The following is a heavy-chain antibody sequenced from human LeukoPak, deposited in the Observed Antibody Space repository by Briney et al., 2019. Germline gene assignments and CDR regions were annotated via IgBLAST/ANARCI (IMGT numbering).Heavy chain of an antibody. Sequence: SETLSLTCTVSSGSITNDYWTWIRQPPGKGLEWIGYISYSGSVNYNPSLKTRVTMSLDTSRNQFSVNLKSVTAADTAVYYCARGGYGDPFDYWGQGTLVTVSS. V-gene: IGHV4-59*12. D-gene: IGHD4-17*01. J-gene: IGHJ4*02. CDR1: SGSITNDY. CDR3: ARGGYGDPFDY. CDR2: ISYSGSV.